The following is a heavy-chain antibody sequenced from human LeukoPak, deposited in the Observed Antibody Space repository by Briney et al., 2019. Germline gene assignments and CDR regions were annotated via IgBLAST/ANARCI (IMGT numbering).Heavy chain of an antibody. CDR2: ISSNGGST. D-gene: IGHD7-27*01. V-gene: IGHV3-64*01. CDR3: TREGTPGSHDY. CDR1: GFTFDSYS. J-gene: IGHJ4*02. Sequence: GGSLRLSCATSGFTFDSYSMHWVRQAPGKGPESVSAISSNGGSTYYANSVKGRFTISRDNSKNTLYLQMGSLRAEDMAVYYCTREGTPGSHDYWGQGALVTVSS.